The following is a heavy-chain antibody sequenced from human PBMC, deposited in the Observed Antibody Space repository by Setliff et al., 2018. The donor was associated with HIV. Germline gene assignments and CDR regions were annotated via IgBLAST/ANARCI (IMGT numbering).Heavy chain of an antibody. V-gene: IGHV1-69-2*01. CDR3: AWGTQRPIDS. J-gene: IGHJ4*02. CDR1: GYTFPDYY. CDR2: IDPDRGDT. D-gene: IGHD3-16*01. Sequence: ASVKVSCKVSGYTFPDYYMQWVRQAPGKGLEWMGLIDPDRGDTVYAEKFQGRVTITADRSIDIAYMKLTSLRSEDTAMYFCAWGTQRPIDSWGQGTLVTSPQ.